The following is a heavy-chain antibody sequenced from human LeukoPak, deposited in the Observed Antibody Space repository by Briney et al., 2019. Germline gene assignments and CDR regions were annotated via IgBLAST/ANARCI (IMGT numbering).Heavy chain of an antibody. J-gene: IGHJ4*02. CDR2: ISYDGSNK. V-gene: IGHV3-30-3*01. Sequence: GGSLRLSCAASGFTFSSYAMHWVRQAPGKGLEGVAVISYDGSNKYYADSVKGRFTISRDNSKNTLYLQMNSLRAEDTAVYYCARIALRNIDYWGQGTLVTVSS. D-gene: IGHD2-21*01. CDR1: GFTFSSYA. CDR3: ARIALRNIDY.